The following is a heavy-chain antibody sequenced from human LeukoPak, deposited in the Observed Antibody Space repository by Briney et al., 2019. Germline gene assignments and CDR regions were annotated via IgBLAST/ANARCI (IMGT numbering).Heavy chain of an antibody. CDR2: INPNSGGT. V-gene: IGHV1-2*02. CDR1: GYTFTGYY. D-gene: IGHD3-3*01. Sequence: ASVKVSCKASGYTFTGYYMHWVRRAPGQGLEWMGWINPNSGGTNYAQKFQGRVTMTRDTSISTAYMELSRLRSDDTAVYYCARGTGAPLYDFWSGYYTGWFDPWGQGTLVTVSS. CDR3: ARGTGAPLYDFWSGYYTGWFDP. J-gene: IGHJ5*02.